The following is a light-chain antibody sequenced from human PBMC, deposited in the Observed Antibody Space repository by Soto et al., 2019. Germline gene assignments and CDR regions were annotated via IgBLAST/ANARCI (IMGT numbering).Light chain of an antibody. J-gene: IGLJ1*01. V-gene: IGLV2-14*01. CDR3: SSYTSSSPYV. CDR1: SSDVGGYKY. CDR2: EVS. Sequence: QSVLTQPASVSGSPGQSITISCTGTSSDVGGYKYVSWYQQHPGKAPKLLIYEVSNRPSGISNRFSASKSDNTASLTISGLRAEDEADYYCSSYTSSSPYVFGTGTKVTVL.